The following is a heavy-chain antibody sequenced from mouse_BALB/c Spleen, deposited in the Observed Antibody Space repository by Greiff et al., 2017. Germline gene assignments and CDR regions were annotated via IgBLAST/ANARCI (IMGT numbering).Heavy chain of an antibody. J-gene: IGHJ2*01. CDR3: AIYYYGSSGLDY. D-gene: IGHD1-1*01. Sequence: QVQLQQSGPELVKPGASVKISCKASGSSFTSYYIHWVKQRPGQGLEWIGWIFPGSGNTKYNEKFKGKATLTADTSSSTAYMQLSSLTSEDSAVYFCAIYYYGSSGLDYWGQGTTLTVSS. CDR2: IFPGSGNT. V-gene: IGHV1-66*01. CDR1: GSSFTSYY.